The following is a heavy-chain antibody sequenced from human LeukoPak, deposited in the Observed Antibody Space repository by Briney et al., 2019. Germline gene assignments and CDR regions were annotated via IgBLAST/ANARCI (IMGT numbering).Heavy chain of an antibody. Sequence: GGSLRLSCAASGFNFSDYYMNRIRQAPGKGLEWVSYISESSSHTNYADSVKGRFTISRDNAKKSLYLQMTSLRVEDTAVYYCARDRGGSQFDDWGQGTLVTVSS. CDR1: GFNFSDYY. J-gene: IGHJ4*02. D-gene: IGHD1-26*01. CDR3: ARDRGGSQFDD. CDR2: ISESSSHT. V-gene: IGHV3-11*05.